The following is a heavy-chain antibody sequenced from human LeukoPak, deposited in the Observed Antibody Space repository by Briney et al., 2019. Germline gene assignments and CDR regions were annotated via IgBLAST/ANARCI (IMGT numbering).Heavy chain of an antibody. CDR3: ARAGGSIAAAGTEGINFQH. D-gene: IGHD6-13*01. CDR2: IYYSGST. Sequence: SETLSLTCTASGGSINNYYWSWIRQPPGKGLEWIGYIYYSGSTNYNPSLKSRVTISVDTSKNQFSLKLSSVTAADTAVYYCARAGGSIAAAGTEGINFQHWGQGTLVTVSS. CDR1: GGSINNYY. J-gene: IGHJ1*01. V-gene: IGHV4-59*01.